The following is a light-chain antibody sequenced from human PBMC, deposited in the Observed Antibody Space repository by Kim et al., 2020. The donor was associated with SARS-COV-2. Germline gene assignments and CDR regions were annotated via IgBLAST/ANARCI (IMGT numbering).Light chain of an antibody. J-gene: IGKJ1*01. CDR1: QTITTW. Sequence: ASVGYRVTITCRASQTITTWLAWYQQKPGKAPNLLIYEVSTLEDGVPSRFSGGGSGTEFTLTIASLQPDDFATYYCQQYHSFPWTFGQGTKVDIK. V-gene: IGKV1-5*01. CDR3: QQYHSFPWT. CDR2: EVS.